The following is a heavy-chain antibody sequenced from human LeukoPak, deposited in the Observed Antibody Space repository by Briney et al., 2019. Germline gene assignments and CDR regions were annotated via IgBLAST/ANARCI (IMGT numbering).Heavy chain of an antibody. J-gene: IGHJ4*02. V-gene: IGHV1-2*02. CDR3: ARDEMAVAGTSFDY. CDR2: INPNSGGT. Sequence: ASVKVSCKASRYTFTGYYIHWVRQAPGQGLEWMEWINPNSGGTIYAQKFQGRVTMTRDTSISTAYMELSRLRSDDTAVYYCARDEMAVAGTSFDYWGQGTLVTVSS. D-gene: IGHD6-19*01. CDR1: RYTFTGYY.